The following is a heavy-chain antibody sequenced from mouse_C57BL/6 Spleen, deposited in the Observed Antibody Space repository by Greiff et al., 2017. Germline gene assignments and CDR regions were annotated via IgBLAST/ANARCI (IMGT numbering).Heavy chain of an antibody. Sequence: VQLQQSGAELVRPGASVKLSCTASGFNIKDYYMHWVKQRPEQGLEWIGRIDPEDGDTESAPKFQGKATMTADTSSNTAYLQLSSLTSEDTAVYYCTTGGVRDAMDYWGQGTSVTVSS. CDR2: IDPEDGDT. V-gene: IGHV14-1*01. CDR3: TTGGVRDAMDY. D-gene: IGHD6-1*01. CDR1: GFNIKDYY. J-gene: IGHJ4*01.